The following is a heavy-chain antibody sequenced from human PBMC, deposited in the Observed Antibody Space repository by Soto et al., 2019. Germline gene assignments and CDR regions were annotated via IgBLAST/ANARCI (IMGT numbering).Heavy chain of an antibody. CDR1: GFTFSSYA. CDR3: AKDHREWLVPRWFDP. CDR2: ISGSGGST. J-gene: IGHJ5*02. Sequence: GGSLRLSCAASGFTFSSYAMSWVRQAPGKGLEWVSAISGSGGSTYYADSVKGRFTISRDNSKNTLYLQMNSLRAEDTAVYYCAKDHREWLVPRWFDPWGQGTLVTVSS. D-gene: IGHD6-19*01. V-gene: IGHV3-23*01.